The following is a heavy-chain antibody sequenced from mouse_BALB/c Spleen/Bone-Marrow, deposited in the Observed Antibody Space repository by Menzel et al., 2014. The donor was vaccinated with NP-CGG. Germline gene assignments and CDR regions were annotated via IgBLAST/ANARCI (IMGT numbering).Heavy chain of an antibody. Sequence: QVQLKETGAELVRPGTSVKVSCKASGYAFTNYWIEWIKQRPGQGLEWIGVINPGSGGINYNEKFKGKATLTADKSSSTAYMQLSSLTSDDSAVYFCARELVRGMDYWGQATSVTVSS. V-gene: IGHV1-54*01. D-gene: IGHD1-1*01. J-gene: IGHJ4*01. CDR3: ARELVRGMDY. CDR2: INPGSGGI. CDR1: GYAFTNYW.